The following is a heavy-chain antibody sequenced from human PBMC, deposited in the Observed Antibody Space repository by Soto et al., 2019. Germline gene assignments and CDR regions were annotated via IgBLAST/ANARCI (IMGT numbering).Heavy chain of an antibody. D-gene: IGHD3-22*01. J-gene: IGHJ4*02. CDR2: ISYDGSNK. CDR3: ARSFSFGNYDLTDFDY. CDR1: GFTFSSYG. V-gene: IGHV3-30*03. Sequence: PGGSLRLSCAASGFTFSSYGMHWVRQAPGKGLEWVAVISYDGSNKNYADSVKGRFTISRDNAKNSLYLQMNSLRAEDTAVYYCARSFSFGNYDLTDFDYWGQGTLVTVSS.